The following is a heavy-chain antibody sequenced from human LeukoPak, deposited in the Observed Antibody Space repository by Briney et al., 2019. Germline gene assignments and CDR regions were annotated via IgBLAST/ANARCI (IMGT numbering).Heavy chain of an antibody. CDR1: GYTFTGYY. V-gene: IGHV1-2*02. Sequence: ASVKVSCKASGYTFTGYYMHWVRQAPGQGLEWMGWINPNSGGTNYAQKFQGRVTMTRDTSISTAYMELSRLRSDDTAVYYCARAFIGVRGQQPSDYWGQGTLVTVSS. CDR2: INPNSGGT. J-gene: IGHJ4*02. D-gene: IGHD6-13*01. CDR3: ARAFIGVRGQQPSDY.